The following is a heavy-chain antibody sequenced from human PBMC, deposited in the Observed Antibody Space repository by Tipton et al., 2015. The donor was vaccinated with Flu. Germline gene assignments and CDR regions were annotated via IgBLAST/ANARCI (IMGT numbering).Heavy chain of an antibody. V-gene: IGHV1-2*02. CDR1: GYSFIDYP. D-gene: IGHD2-15*01. CDR2: INPRSNDT. CDR3: ARDGGLYCRPNACLPDY. Sequence: QVQLVQSGAEVREPGTSLKISCKTSGYSFIDYPVHWMRRAPGQGLEWMGRINPRSNDTNYAQKFRGRVLMIADTSTSTVYMDLGRVTFDDAGIYYCARDGGLYCRPNACLPDYWGPGTQVTVSS. J-gene: IGHJ4*02.